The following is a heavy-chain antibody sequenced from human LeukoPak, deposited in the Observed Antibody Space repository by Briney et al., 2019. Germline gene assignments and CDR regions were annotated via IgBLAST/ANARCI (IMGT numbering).Heavy chain of an antibody. CDR3: AKDAEIVVVPAALDY. CDR2: ISYDGSNK. J-gene: IGHJ4*02. CDR1: GFTFSSYG. D-gene: IGHD2-2*01. Sequence: PGRSLRLSCAASGFTFSSYGMHWVRQAPGKGLEWVAVISYDGSNKYYADSVKGRFTISRDNSKNTLYLQTNSLRAEDTAVYYCAKDAEIVVVPAALDYWGQGTLVTVSS. V-gene: IGHV3-30*18.